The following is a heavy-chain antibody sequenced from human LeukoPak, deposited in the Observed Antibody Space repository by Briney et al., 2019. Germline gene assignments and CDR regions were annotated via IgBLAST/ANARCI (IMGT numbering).Heavy chain of an antibody. CDR3: ARHYYGSGSSFDY. CDR2: IYPADSDT. V-gene: IGHV5-51*01. CDR1: GYSFTSYW. J-gene: IGHJ4*02. Sequence: GESLKISGKGSGYSFTSYWIGWVRQMPGKGLEWMGIIYPADSDTRYSPPFQGQVTISADKSISTAYLQWSSLKASDTAMYYCARHYYGSGSSFDYWGQGTLVTVSS. D-gene: IGHD3-10*01.